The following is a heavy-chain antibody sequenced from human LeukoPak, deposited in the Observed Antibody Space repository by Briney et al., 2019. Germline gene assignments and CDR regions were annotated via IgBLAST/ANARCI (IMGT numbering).Heavy chain of an antibody. CDR3: AKGHYEIFAYYFYMDV. Sequence: GGSLRLSCVGTGFNFYDYAMTSVRQAPGKGLEWVSATSGSGSRTYYAACVKGRFSISRDHSKNTLSLQLSRLRVEDTAIYYCAKGHYEIFAYYFYMDVWGKGSTATVS. V-gene: IGHV3-23*01. D-gene: IGHD3-22*01. CDR1: GFNFYDYA. J-gene: IGHJ6*03. CDR2: TSGSGSRT.